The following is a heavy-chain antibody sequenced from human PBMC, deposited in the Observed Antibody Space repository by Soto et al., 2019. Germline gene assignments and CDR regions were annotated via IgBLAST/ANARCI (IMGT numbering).Heavy chain of an antibody. Sequence: PSETLSLTCAVYGGSFSGYYWSWIRQPPGKGLEWIGEINHSGSTNYNPSLKSRVTISVDTSKNQFSLKLSSVTAADTAVYYCARVPRCGGDCYSGFVDYWGQGTLVTVSS. V-gene: IGHV4-34*01. CDR2: INHSGST. D-gene: IGHD2-21*02. CDR3: ARVPRCGGDCYSGFVDY. J-gene: IGHJ4*02. CDR1: GGSFSGYY.